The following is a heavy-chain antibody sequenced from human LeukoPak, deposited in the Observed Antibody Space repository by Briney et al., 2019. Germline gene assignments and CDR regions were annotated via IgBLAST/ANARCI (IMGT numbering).Heavy chain of an antibody. D-gene: IGHD3-10*01. CDR3: ARELRTAYYYNMDV. J-gene: IGHJ6*03. V-gene: IGHV4-61*02. CDR1: GGSISSVSYH. CDR2: IYNSGST. Sequence: PSQTLSLTCTVSGGSISSVSYHWNWIRQPAGKGLEWIGRIYNSGSTNYNPSINSRVTISLDTSNNQFSLMLSSVTAADTAVYYCARELRTAYYYNMDVWGKGTTVTVSS.